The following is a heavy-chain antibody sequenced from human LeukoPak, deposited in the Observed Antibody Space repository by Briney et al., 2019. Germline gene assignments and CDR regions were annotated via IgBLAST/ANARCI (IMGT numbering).Heavy chain of an antibody. Sequence: PETLSLTCTVSRGSLSSYYWSWIRPPPGKGLEWIGHFYYSGSTNYNPSLKSRVTISVDTSKNQFSLKLSSVTAADTAVYYCARASYYYDSSGSGPWFDPWGQGTLVTVSS. V-gene: IGHV4-59*01. CDR2: FYYSGST. J-gene: IGHJ5*02. CDR3: ARASYYYDSSGSGPWFDP. CDR1: RGSLSSYY. D-gene: IGHD3-22*01.